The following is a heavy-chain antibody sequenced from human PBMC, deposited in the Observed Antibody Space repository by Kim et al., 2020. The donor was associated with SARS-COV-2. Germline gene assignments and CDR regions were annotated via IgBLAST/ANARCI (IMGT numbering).Heavy chain of an antibody. CDR2: IYYSGST. V-gene: IGHV4-39*07. D-gene: IGHD2-21*01. CDR3: ARDLPHEQFQTPRDY. Sequence: SETLSLTCTVSGGSISSSSYYWGWIRQPPGKGLEWIGSIYYSGSTYYNPSLKSRVTISVDTSKNQFSLKLSSVTAADTALYYCARDLPHEQFQTPRDYWG. CDR1: GGSISSSSYY. J-gene: IGHJ4*01.